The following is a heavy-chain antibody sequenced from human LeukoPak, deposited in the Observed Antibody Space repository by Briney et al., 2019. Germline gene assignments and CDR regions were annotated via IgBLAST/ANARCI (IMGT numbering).Heavy chain of an antibody. V-gene: IGHV4-38-2*01. CDR1: GSSISSAYY. D-gene: IGHD3-22*01. CDR3: ASATGRYYYDSSGYLPSDY. J-gene: IGHJ4*02. Sequence: PSETLSLTCAVSGSSISSAYYWGWIRQPPGKGLEWIGSIYHSGSTYYNPSLKSRVTISVDTSKNQFSLKLSSVTAADTAVYYCASATGRYYYDSSGYLPSDYWGQGTLVTVSS. CDR2: IYHSGST.